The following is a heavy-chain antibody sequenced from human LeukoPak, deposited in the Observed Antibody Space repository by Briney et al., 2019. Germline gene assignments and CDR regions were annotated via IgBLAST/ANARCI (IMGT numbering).Heavy chain of an antibody. CDR3: ARGGPKGYCSSTKCYNTDYYYYMDV. V-gene: IGHV3-30-3*01. CDR1: GFTFSSYW. Sequence: GGSLRLSCAASGFTFSSYWVHWVRQAPGKGLEWVAVISYDGSNKYYADSVKGRFTISRDNSQNTLSLQMNSLRPDDTAAYYCARGGPKGYCSSTKCYNTDYYYYMDVWGKGTTVTISS. D-gene: IGHD2-2*02. J-gene: IGHJ6*03. CDR2: ISYDGSNK.